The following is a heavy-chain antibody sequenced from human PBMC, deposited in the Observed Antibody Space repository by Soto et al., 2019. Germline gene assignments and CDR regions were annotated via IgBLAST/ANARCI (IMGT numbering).Heavy chain of an antibody. CDR3: ERKKAGFFYGIDY. CDR1: GGSISAGGYY. Sequence: SETLSLTCTVSGGSISAGGYYWSWIRQYPGKGLEWLGYIDGSGYTFYNPSLQSRLTLSMDTSKNQFSLKLSSATAADTAVYFCERKKAGFFYGIDYWGQGTLVTVSS. CDR2: IDGSGYT. D-gene: IGHD3-3*01. V-gene: IGHV4-31*03. J-gene: IGHJ4*02.